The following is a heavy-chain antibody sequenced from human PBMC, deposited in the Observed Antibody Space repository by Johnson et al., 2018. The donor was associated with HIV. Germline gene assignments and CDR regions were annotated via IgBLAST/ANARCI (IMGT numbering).Heavy chain of an antibody. Sequence: VQLVESGGVVVQPGGSLRLSCAASGFTFDDYAMHWFRQAPGKGLEWVSGISWNSVTIGYADSVKGRFTISRDNAKNSLYLQMNSLRVEDTALYYCAKDLRWGDYAFDIWGQGTMVTVSS. CDR1: GFTFDDYA. J-gene: IGHJ3*02. D-gene: IGHD3-10*01. V-gene: IGHV3-9*01. CDR3: AKDLRWGDYAFDI. CDR2: ISWNSVTI.